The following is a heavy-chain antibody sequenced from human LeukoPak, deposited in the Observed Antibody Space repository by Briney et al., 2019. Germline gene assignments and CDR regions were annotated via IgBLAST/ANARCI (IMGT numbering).Heavy chain of an antibody. Sequence: SETLSLTCTVSGGSISSYYWSWIRQPPGKGLEWIGYIHYSGSTNYNPSLKSRVTISVDTSKNQFSLKLSSVTAADTAVYYCASFYYDYYYFDYWGQGTLVTVSS. V-gene: IGHV4-59*01. J-gene: IGHJ4*02. D-gene: IGHD3-22*01. CDR2: IHYSGST. CDR1: GGSISSYY. CDR3: ASFYYDYYYFDY.